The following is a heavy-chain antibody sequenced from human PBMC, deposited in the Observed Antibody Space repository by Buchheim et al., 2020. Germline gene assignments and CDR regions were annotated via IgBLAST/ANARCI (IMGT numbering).Heavy chain of an antibody. CDR1: GFTFSSYA. J-gene: IGHJ5*02. CDR2: IFNTAGGT. Sequence: EVQVVESGGGLVQPGGSLRLSCAASGFTFSSYAMTWVRQAPGKGLEWVSTIFNTAGGTYYADSAKGRFTISRDNSQNMVYLQMNTLGAEDTALYYCARRMTFGATPGLDPWGQGTL. V-gene: IGHV3-23*04. CDR3: ARRMTFGATPGLDP. D-gene: IGHD3/OR15-3a*01.